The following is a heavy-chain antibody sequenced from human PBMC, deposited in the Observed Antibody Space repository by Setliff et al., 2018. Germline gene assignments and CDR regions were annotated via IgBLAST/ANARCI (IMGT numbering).Heavy chain of an antibody. V-gene: IGHV4-59*01. J-gene: IGHJ3*02. CDR1: GGSISSYY. CDR2: IYYSGST. CDR3: ARAREGGSDSSGYYYGMDAFDI. D-gene: IGHD3-22*01. Sequence: SETLSLTCTVSGGSISSYYWSWIRQPPGKGLECIGYIYYSGSTNYNPSLKSRVTISLDTSKNQFSLKLSSVTAADTAVYYCARAREGGSDSSGYYYGMDAFDIWGPGTMVTVSS.